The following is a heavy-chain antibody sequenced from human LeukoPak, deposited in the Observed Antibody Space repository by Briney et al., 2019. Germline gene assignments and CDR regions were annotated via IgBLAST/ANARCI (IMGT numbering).Heavy chain of an antibody. D-gene: IGHD6-19*01. CDR3: AREEMIAVAADYYYYGMDV. V-gene: IGHV3-11*01. J-gene: IGHJ6*02. CDR1: GFTFSDYY. CDR2: ISSSGSTI. Sequence: IPGGSLRLSCAASGFTFSDYYMSWIRQAPGKGLEWVSYISSSGSTIYYADSVKGRFTISRDNAKNSLYLQMNSLRAEDTAVYYCAREEMIAVAADYYYYGMDVWGQGTTVTVSS.